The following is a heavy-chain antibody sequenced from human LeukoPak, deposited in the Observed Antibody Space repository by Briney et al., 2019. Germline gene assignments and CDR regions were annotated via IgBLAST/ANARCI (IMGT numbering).Heavy chain of an antibody. V-gene: IGHV1-69*13. CDR1: GGTFSSYA. CDR3: ARGYSGYHYYYYMDV. CDR2: IVPIFGTA. J-gene: IGHJ6*03. Sequence: ASVKVSCKASGGTFSSYAINWVRQAPGQGLEWMGGIVPIFGTANYAQKFQGRVTITADESTSTAYMELSSLRSEDTAVYYCARGYSGYHYYYYMDVWGKGTTVTISS. D-gene: IGHD5-12*01.